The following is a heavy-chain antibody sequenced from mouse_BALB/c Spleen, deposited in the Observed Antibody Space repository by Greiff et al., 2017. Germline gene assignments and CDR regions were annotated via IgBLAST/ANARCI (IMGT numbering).Heavy chain of an antibody. CDR3: ARHYGSSYDYAMDY. CDR2: IDPANGNT. D-gene: IGHD1-1*01. Sequence: VHVKQSGAELVKPGASVKLSCTASGFNIKDTYMHWVKQRPEQGLEWIGRIDPANGNTKYDPKFQGKATITADTSSNTAYLQLSSLTSEDTAVYYCARHYGSSYDYAMDYWGQGTSVTVSS. V-gene: IGHV14-3*02. J-gene: IGHJ4*01. CDR1: GFNIKDTY.